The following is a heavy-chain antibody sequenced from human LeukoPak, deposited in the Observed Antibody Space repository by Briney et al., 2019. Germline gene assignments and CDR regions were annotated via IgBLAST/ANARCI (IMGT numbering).Heavy chain of an antibody. CDR1: GYTFTSYG. Sequence: ASVKVSCKASGYTFTSYGISWVRQAPGQGLEWMGWISAYNGNTNYAQKLQGRVTMTTDTSTSPAYMQLRSLRSDDTAVYYCARDVPLGYCSSTSCYFVHPSLDYWGQGTLVTVSS. CDR2: ISAYNGNT. V-gene: IGHV1-18*01. J-gene: IGHJ4*02. CDR3: ARDVPLGYCSSTSCYFVHPSLDY. D-gene: IGHD2-2*01.